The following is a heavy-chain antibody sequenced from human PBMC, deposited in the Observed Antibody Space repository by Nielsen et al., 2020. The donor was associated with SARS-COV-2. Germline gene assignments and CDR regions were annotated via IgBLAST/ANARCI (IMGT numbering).Heavy chain of an antibody. D-gene: IGHD3-16*02. J-gene: IGHJ2*01. CDR2: ISGYNGDT. V-gene: IGHV1-18*04. Sequence: ASVKVSCKASGYTFTNYGISWVRQAPGQGLEWMGWISGYNGDTNYAQKFQGRVTMTTDTSTSTAYMELRSLRSDDTAVYYCARDLSMITFGGVIGDWYFDLWGRGTLVTVSS. CDR3: ARDLSMITFGGVIGDWYFDL. CDR1: GYTFTNYG.